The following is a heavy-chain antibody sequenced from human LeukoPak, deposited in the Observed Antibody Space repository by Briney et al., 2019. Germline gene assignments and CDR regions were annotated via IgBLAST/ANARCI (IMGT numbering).Heavy chain of an antibody. J-gene: IGHJ5*02. Sequence: PGGSLQLSCAGSGFTFSDSAIHWVRQASGKGLEWIGLMDTKAQNYATAFAASVRGRFTISRDDSSNTAYLRMDSLKTEDTALYYCTRDSGTYNWLDPWGQGALVTVSS. V-gene: IGHV3-73*01. CDR3: TRDSGTYNWLDP. CDR1: GFTFSDSA. D-gene: IGHD1-26*01. CDR2: MDTKAQNYAT.